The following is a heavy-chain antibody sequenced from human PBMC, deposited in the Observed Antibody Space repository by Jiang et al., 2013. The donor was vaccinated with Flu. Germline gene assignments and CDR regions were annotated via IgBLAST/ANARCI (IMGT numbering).Heavy chain of an antibody. Sequence: KVSCKASGHTFITYDINWVRQATGRGLEWMGWMTPNSGNTGYAQKFQGRVTMTRNTSISTAYMELSSLRSEDTAVYYCATGSYYDFWSGYYTLDYWGQGTLVTVSS. CDR2: MTPNSGNT. J-gene: IGHJ4*02. CDR1: GHTFITYD. D-gene: IGHD3-3*01. CDR3: ATGSYYDFWSGYYTLDY. V-gene: IGHV1-8*01.